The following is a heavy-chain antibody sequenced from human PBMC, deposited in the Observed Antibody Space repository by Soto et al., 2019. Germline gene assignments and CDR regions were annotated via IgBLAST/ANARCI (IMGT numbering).Heavy chain of an antibody. CDR2: RGHLETT. CDR3: ARGGGYDSFDF. J-gene: IGHJ4*02. CDR1: GVAMTYGGYS. Sequence: SYTLSLTFSVSGVAMTYGGYSWSWIRQSPEKGLEWLGDRGHLETTYYNPSVKSRISLSIDRTRNQFSLSLSSMTAEEKEGEEGARGGGYDSFDFWGQG. V-gene: IGHV4-30-2*06. D-gene: IGHD2-15*01.